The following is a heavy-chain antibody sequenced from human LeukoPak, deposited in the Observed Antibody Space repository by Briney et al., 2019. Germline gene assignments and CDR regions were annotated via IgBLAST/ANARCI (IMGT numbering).Heavy chain of an antibody. J-gene: IGHJ4*02. D-gene: IGHD3-10*01. CDR1: GYTFTGYY. CDR3: ARGPLLLWFGEPADY. Sequence: ASVKVSCKASGYTFTGYYMHWVRQAPGQGLEWVGWINPNSGGTNYAQKFQGRVTMTRDTSISTAYMELSRLRSDDTAVYYCARGPLLLWFGEPADYWGQGTLVTVSS. V-gene: IGHV1-2*02. CDR2: INPNSGGT.